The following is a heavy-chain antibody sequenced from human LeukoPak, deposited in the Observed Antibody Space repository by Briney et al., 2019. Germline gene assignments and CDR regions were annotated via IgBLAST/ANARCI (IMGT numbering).Heavy chain of an antibody. CDR3: ARDVTVIGVDGQGTSFDI. V-gene: IGHV1-18*01. CDR2: INTRDNHA. D-gene: IGHD2-21*01. J-gene: IGHJ3*02. CDR1: GYSLTTYG. Sequence: ASVKVSCKASGYSLTTYGITWLRRAPGQGLERVGWINTRDNHALYVQNFLGRVTLTIDTSTSTAYMDLRSLRSDDTAVYYCARDVTVIGVDGQGTSFDIWGQGTVVTVSS.